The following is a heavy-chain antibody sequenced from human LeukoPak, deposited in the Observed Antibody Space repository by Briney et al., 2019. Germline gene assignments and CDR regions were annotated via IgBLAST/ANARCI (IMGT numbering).Heavy chain of an antibody. D-gene: IGHD3-9*01. V-gene: IGHV4-30-2*01. CDR2: IYHSGST. Sequence: SETLSLTCTVSGGSISSGGYYWSWIRQPPGKGLEWIGYIYHSGSTYYNPSLKSRVTISVDRSKNQFSLKLSSVTAADTAVYYCARELRYFDWLLYTPNLQSGMDVWGQGTTVTVSS. CDR3: ARELRYFDWLLYTPNLQSGMDV. J-gene: IGHJ6*02. CDR1: GGSISSGGYY.